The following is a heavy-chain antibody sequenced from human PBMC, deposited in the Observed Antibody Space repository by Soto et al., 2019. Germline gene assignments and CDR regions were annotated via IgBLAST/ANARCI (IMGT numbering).Heavy chain of an antibody. J-gene: IGHJ4*02. D-gene: IGHD3-22*01. CDR1: GFTFSDYY. V-gene: IGHV3-11*01. Sequence: GSLRLSCAASGFTFSDYYMSWIRQAPGKGLEWVSYISGSGSTIYYADSVKGRFTISRDNSKNTLYLQMSSLRAEDTAVYYCAKVFYYYDSSGYYYFDYWGQGTLVTVSS. CDR3: AKVFYYYDSSGYYYFDY. CDR2: ISGSGSTI.